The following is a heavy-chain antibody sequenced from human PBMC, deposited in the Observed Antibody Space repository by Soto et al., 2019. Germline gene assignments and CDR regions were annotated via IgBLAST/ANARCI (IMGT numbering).Heavy chain of an antibody. V-gene: IGHV4-59*08. Sequence: SETLSLTCTVSGGSISTYFWSWIRQPPGKGLEWIGYIYDSGTTYTYFNPSLKSRVTISVDTSKNQFSLKVRSVTAADSAVYYCARAGQWLFGQYYFDYWGQGTLVTVSS. CDR1: GGSISTYF. J-gene: IGHJ4*02. CDR2: IYDSGTTYT. CDR3: ARAGQWLFGQYYFDY. D-gene: IGHD6-19*01.